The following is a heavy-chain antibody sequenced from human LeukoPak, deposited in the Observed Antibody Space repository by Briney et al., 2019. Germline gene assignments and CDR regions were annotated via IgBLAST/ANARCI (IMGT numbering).Heavy chain of an antibody. CDR1: GGSFKAYY. J-gene: IGHJ5*02. CDR3: ARGGHCTSTDCYNWFDP. CDR2: INHSGNT. D-gene: IGHD2-2*01. V-gene: IGHV4-34*01. Sequence: PSETLSLTRSVYGGSFKAYYWSWIRQSPRKGLDGIGEINHSGNTNYNPSLKSRVTLSADTSKNQFSLKVRSATAADTAVYFCARGGHCTSTDCYNWFDPWGQGTPVIVSS.